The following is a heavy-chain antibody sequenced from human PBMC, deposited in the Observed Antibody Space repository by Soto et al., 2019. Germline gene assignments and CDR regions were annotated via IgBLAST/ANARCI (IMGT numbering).Heavy chain of an antibody. V-gene: IGHV4-30-2*01. D-gene: IGHD3-3*01. CDR3: ARGLLDFGVVIILGKHFDY. CDR2: INHSGST. CDR1: GGSISSGGYS. Sequence: PSETLSLTCAVSGGSISSGGYSWSWIRQPPGKGLEWIGYINHSGSTNYNPSLKSRVTISVDTSKNQFSLKLSSVTAADTAVYYCARGLLDFGVVIILGKHFDYWGQGTLVTVSS. J-gene: IGHJ4*02.